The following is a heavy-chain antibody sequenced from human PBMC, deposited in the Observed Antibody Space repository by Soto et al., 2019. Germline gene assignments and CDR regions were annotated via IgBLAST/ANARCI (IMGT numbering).Heavy chain of an antibody. D-gene: IGHD1-7*01. CDR2: ICYDGSQK. V-gene: IGHV3-33*01. Sequence: QVQLVESGGGVVQPGRSLRLSCVASGFTFSRHGMHWVRQAPGKGLEWVAGICYDGSQKYYADSVKGRFTISRDNSKNTLYTHMNSLNVLDTDGYSCARLGPLRTNYALDVWGQGTTVTVSS. CDR3: ARLGPLRTNYALDV. CDR1: GFTFSRHG. J-gene: IGHJ6*02.